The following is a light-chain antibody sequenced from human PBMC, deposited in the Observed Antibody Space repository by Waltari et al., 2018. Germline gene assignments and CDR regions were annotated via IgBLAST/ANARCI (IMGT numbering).Light chain of an antibody. CDR1: SSDIGAYKY. V-gene: IGLV2-8*01. J-gene: IGLJ1*01. Sequence: QSVLTQPPSASGSPGQSVTISCTGSSSDIGAYKYVSWYQQYPGKDPKLIIYDTNKRPSGIPDRFSASKSGNTASLTISGLQAEDEADYHCRSYAGGYVHYVFGTGTKVT. CDR2: DTN. CDR3: RSYAGGYVHYV.